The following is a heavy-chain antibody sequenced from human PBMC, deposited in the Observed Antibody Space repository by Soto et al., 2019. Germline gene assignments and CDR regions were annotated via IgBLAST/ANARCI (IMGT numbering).Heavy chain of an antibody. CDR2: IYYSGST. J-gene: IGHJ5*02. CDR1: GGSISSGGYY. CDR3: ARGIDSSGWDWFDP. D-gene: IGHD3-22*01. V-gene: IGHV4-31*03. Sequence: QVQLQESSPGLVKPSQTLSLTCTVSGGSISSGGYYWSWIRQHPGKGLEWIGYIYYSGSTYYNPSLKSRVTISVDTSKNQFSLKLSSVTAADTAVYYCARGIDSSGWDWFDPWGQGTLVTVSS.